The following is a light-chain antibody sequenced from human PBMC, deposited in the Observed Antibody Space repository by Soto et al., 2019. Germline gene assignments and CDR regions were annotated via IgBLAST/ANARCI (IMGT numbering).Light chain of an antibody. J-gene: IGKJ4*01. V-gene: IGKV3-15*01. CDR3: QHYNKWPLA. CDR2: GAS. Sequence: ERGITPSPATLAVSPGERATLSCRSTQSVSSNLAWYQPRPGQAPRLLIYGASTRATGIPARFSGSGSGTEFTLTISSLQSEEFAVYYGQHYNKWPLALGGGTKVDIK. CDR1: QSVSSN.